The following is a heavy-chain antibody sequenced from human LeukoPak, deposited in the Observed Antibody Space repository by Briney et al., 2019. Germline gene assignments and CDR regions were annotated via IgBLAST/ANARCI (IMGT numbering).Heavy chain of an antibody. CDR3: EAAYDAFDI. J-gene: IGHJ3*02. CDR2: ISYDGSNK. Sequence: GRSLRLSCAASGFTFSSYGMHWVRQAPGKGLEWVAVISYDGSNKYYADSVKGRFTISRDNSKNTLYLQMNSLRAEDTAVYYCEAAYDAFDIWGQGTMVTVSS. D-gene: IGHD6-13*01. V-gene: IGHV3-30*03. CDR1: GFTFSSYG.